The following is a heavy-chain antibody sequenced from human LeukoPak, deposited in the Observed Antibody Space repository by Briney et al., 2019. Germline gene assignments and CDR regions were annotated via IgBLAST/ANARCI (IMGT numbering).Heavy chain of an antibody. V-gene: IGHV1-69*13. CDR1: GGTFRDYL. J-gene: IGHJ4*02. D-gene: IGHD3-16*02. CDR2: IIPMFGTA. Sequence: SVKVSCKASGGTFRDYLLSWVRQAPGQGLEWMGGIIPMFGTAKYAQNFEGRVKITADESTSTAYMELSSLRSEDTVVYYCARASDYVWGSYPTDYWGQGTLVTVSS. CDR3: ARASDYVWGSYPTDY.